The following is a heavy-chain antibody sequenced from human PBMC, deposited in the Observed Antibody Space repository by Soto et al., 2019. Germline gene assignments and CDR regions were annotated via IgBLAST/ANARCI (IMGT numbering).Heavy chain of an antibody. D-gene: IGHD1-26*01. CDR3: ARGGATDFDY. CDR2: IYSGGNT. CDR1: GFPVTSDH. V-gene: IGHV3-66*01. J-gene: IGHJ4*02. Sequence: EVQLVESGGGLVQPGGSLRLSCAASGFPVTSDHMSWVRQPPGKGLEWVSLIYSGGNTNYPDSVKGRFTISRDNSRNTVHLQMHSLSAEDTAVYYCARGGATDFDYWGQGPLVTVSS.